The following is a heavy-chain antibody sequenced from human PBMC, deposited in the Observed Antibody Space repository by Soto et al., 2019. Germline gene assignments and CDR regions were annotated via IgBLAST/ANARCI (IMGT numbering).Heavy chain of an antibody. D-gene: IGHD2-8*01. Sequence: EVQVVESGGGLVQPGGSLRLSCASSGFTVSSNYMTWVRRAPGKGLEWIAAIYSGGNTYYADSVKGRFTISRDNSKNTLYLQMNSLRAEDTSIYYCVREGTYGRRYFDEWGQGTLVTVSS. CDR2: IYSGGNT. CDR3: VREGTYGRRYFDE. V-gene: IGHV3-66*01. J-gene: IGHJ4*02. CDR1: GFTVSSNY.